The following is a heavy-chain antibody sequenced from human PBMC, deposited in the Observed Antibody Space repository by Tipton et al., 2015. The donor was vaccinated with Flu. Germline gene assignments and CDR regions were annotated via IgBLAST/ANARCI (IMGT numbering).Heavy chain of an antibody. V-gene: IGHV4-39*01. CDR2: IYPSGTT. CDR3: ARLSYYDVDLKNFYFDY. CDR1: GGSISDNNYY. D-gene: IGHD3-10*02. Sequence: TLSLTCTVSGGSISDNNYYWGWIRQPPGKRLELIGSIYPSGTTYYNPSLKSRVTISVDTSKSQFSLKLRSVTAADTAVYYCARLSYYDVDLKNFYFDYWGQGALVTVSS. J-gene: IGHJ4*02.